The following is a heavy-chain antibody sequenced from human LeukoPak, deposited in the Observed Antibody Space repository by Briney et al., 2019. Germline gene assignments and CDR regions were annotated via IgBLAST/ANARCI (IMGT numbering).Heavy chain of an antibody. Sequence: PGGSLSLSCAASGFTFNKYWQTWVRQAPGKGQEWVANINQDDSQIYYLESVEGRFTITRENAKNSLHLQMNSLRAEDTAIYYCARGYYYLSFFDYWGQGTLVTASS. V-gene: IGHV3-7*01. CDR1: GFTFNKYW. CDR3: ARGYYYLSFFDY. D-gene: IGHD3-10*01. CDR2: INQDDSQI. J-gene: IGHJ4*02.